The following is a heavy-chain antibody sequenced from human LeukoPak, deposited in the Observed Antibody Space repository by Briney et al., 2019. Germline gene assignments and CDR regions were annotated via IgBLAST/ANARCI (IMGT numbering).Heavy chain of an antibody. J-gene: IGHJ6*02. Sequence: GGSLRPSCAASGFTVSRNYMSWFRQAPGKGLEGVSVIYSGGSTYYADSVKGRFTISRHNSKNTLYLQTNSLRAEDTAVYYCARATVTTSSYGMDVWGQGTTVTVSS. CDR2: IYSGGST. CDR3: ARATVTTSSYGMDV. D-gene: IGHD4-17*01. CDR1: GFTVSRNY. V-gene: IGHV3-53*04.